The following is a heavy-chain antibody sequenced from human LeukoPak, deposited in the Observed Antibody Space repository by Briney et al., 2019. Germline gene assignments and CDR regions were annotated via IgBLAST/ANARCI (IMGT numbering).Heavy chain of an antibody. CDR3: AKDVGGYCTSSSCEGTWFDP. CDR2: IWYGGNNK. J-gene: IGHJ5*02. CDR1: GFPFRPYG. Sequence: PGRSLKPSCATSGFPFRPYGLHWVRQAPGKGLEGVALIWYGGNNKYYADSVKGRFTISRDNSQNTLYLQMTSLRVEDTAVYYCAKDVGGYCTSSSCEGTWFDPWGKGTLVTVSS. D-gene: IGHD2-2*03. V-gene: IGHV3-33*06.